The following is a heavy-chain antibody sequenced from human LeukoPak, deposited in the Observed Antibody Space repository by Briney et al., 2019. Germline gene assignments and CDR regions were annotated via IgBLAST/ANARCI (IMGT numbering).Heavy chain of an antibody. CDR1: GFTFSDYY. CDR2: ISSSGDTI. V-gene: IGHV3-11*04. Sequence: PGGSLRLSCAASGFTFSDYYMSWIRQAPGKGLEWISYISSSGDTIFYADSVKGRFTISRDNAKNSLYLQMNSLRADDTAVYYCAKTPPCSGGSCYFDYWGQGTLVTVSS. CDR3: AKTPPCSGGSCYFDY. D-gene: IGHD2-15*01. J-gene: IGHJ4*02.